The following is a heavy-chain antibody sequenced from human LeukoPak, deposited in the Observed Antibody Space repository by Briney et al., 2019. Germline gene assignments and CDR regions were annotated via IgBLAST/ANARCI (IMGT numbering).Heavy chain of an antibody. Sequence: SETLSLTCTVSGGSISSYYWSWIRQPPGKGLEWIGYIYYSGSTNYNPSLKSRVTISVDTSKNQFSLKLSSVTAADTAVYYCARGAYCSSTSCSLDAFDIWGQGTMVTVSS. CDR3: ARGAYCSSTSCSLDAFDI. J-gene: IGHJ3*02. CDR2: IYYSGST. CDR1: GGSISSYY. D-gene: IGHD2-2*01. V-gene: IGHV4-59*01.